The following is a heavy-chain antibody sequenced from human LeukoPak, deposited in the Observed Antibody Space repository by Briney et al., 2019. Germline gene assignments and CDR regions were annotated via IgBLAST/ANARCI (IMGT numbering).Heavy chain of an antibody. Sequence: PSQTLSLTCAVSGGSISSGGYSWSWIRQPPGKGLEWIGYIYHSGSTYYNPSLKSRVTISVDRSKNQFSLKLSSVTAADTAVYYCARGDIVVVPARPPNWFDPWGQGTLVTVSS. J-gene: IGHJ5*02. D-gene: IGHD2-2*01. CDR2: IYHSGST. CDR3: ARGDIVVVPARPPNWFDP. V-gene: IGHV4-30-2*01. CDR1: GGSISSGGYS.